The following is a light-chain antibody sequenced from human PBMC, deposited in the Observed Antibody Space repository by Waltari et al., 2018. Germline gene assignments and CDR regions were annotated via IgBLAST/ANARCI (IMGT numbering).Light chain of an antibody. J-gene: IGKJ4*01. CDR1: QSVSNY. Sequence: DIVLTQSPATLSLSPGERATLSCWASQSVSNYLAWYQQKPGQAPRLLIYDTSNRATGIPARFSGSGFGTDFTLTITSLEPEDFAVYYCQQRRTWPLTFGGGTKAEIK. V-gene: IGKV3-11*01. CDR3: QQRRTWPLT. CDR2: DTS.